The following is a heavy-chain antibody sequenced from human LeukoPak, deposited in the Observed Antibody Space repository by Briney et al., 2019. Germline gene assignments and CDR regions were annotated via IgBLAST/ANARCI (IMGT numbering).Heavy chain of an antibody. CDR1: RFTFSSYA. J-gene: IGHJ4*02. D-gene: IGHD3-3*01. CDR2: LFGSGGGT. CDR3: AKQYDFWSGPDY. Sequence: GGSLRLSRAASRFTFSSYAMNWVPQDPEKGVGWVSGLFGSGGGTYYADPVKGRFTISRDNSKNTLYLQMNRLRVEDTVVYYCAKQYDFWSGPDYWGQGTLVTVSS. V-gene: IGHV3-23*01.